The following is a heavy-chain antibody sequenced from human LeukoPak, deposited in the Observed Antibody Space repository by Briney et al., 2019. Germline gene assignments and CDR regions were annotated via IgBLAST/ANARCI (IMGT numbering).Heavy chain of an antibody. V-gene: IGHV1-18*01. CDR3: ARELQLRRAAPYGY. Sequence: ASVKVSCKASGYTFTSYGISWVRQAPGQGLEWMGWISAYNGNTNYAQKLQGRVTMTTDTSTSTAYMELRSLRSDDTAVYYCARELQLRRAAPYGYWGQGTLVTVSS. J-gene: IGHJ4*02. CDR1: GYTFTSYG. CDR2: ISAYNGNT. D-gene: IGHD6-6*01.